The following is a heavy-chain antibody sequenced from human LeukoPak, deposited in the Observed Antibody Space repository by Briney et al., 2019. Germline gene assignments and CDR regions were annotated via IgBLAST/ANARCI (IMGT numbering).Heavy chain of an antibody. V-gene: IGHV4-34*01. Sequence: SETLSLTCAVYGGSFSGYYWSWIRQPPGRGLGWLGEINISGSTNYNPSLKSRVTISVDTSKNQFSLKLSSMTAADTAMYYCARDPEKKYCSGGSCSKLFDYWGQGILVIVSS. D-gene: IGHD2-15*01. J-gene: IGHJ4*02. CDR2: INISGST. CDR1: GGSFSGYY. CDR3: ARDPEKKYCSGGSCSKLFDY.